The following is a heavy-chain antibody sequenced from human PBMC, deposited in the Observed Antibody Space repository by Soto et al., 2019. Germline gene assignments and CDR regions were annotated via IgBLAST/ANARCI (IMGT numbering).Heavy chain of an antibody. CDR2: IIPIFGTA. J-gene: IGHJ4*02. CDR3: AREGLLYYYDSSGPFDY. Sequence: ASVKVSCKASGGTFSSYAISWVRQAPGQGLEWMGGIIPIFGTANYAQKFQGRVTITADESTSTAYMELSSLRSEDTAVYYCAREGLLYYYDSSGPFDYWGQGTLVTVSS. CDR1: GGTFSSYA. V-gene: IGHV1-69*13. D-gene: IGHD3-22*01.